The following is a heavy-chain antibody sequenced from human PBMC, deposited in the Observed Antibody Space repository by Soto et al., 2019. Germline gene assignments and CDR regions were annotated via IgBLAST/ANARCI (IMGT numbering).Heavy chain of an antibody. CDR1: GFTLSRYS. D-gene: IGHD3-10*01. J-gene: IGHJ4*02. Sequence: EVQLVESGGGLVQPGGSLRLSCVASGFTLSRYSMNWVRQAPGKGLEWVSYICRSSSPIYYADSVKGRFTISRDNAGNPLFFDMTTLGAEETAVYYCASDAAGGNPGYWGQGIRVTDSS. CDR2: ICRSSSPI. CDR3: ASDAAGGNPGY. V-gene: IGHV3-48*01.